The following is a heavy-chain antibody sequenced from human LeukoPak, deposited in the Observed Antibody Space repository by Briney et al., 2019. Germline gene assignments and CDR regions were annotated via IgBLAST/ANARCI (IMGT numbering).Heavy chain of an antibody. J-gene: IGHJ4*02. CDR3: ARGNTGYSSAWGRDFDY. CDR1: GFSVSGHY. D-gene: IGHD6-19*01. CDR2: LYSGGDT. V-gene: IGHV3-66*01. Sequence: GGSLGLSCAASGFSVSGHYMSWVRQAPGKGLEWVSVLYSGGDTYYADSVKGRFTISRDTSKNTLYLQVNGLRAEDTAVYYCARGNTGYSSAWGRDFDYWGQGTLVTVSS.